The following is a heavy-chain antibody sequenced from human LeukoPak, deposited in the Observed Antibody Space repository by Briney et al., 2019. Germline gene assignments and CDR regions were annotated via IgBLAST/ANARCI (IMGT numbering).Heavy chain of an antibody. V-gene: IGHV1-8*01. Sequence: GASVTVSCQASGYTLTSYDINWVRQATGQGLEWMGWMNPNSGNTGYAQKFQGRVTMTRNTSISTAYMELSSLRSEDTAVYYCARGRRSGSQPCGYWGQGTLVTVSS. J-gene: IGHJ4*02. CDR1: GYTLTSYD. CDR2: MNPNSGNT. D-gene: IGHD1-26*01. CDR3: ARGRRSGSQPCGY.